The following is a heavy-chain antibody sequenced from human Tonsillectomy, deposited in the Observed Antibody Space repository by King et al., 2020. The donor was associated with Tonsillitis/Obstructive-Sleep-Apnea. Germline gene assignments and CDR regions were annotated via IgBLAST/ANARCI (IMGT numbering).Heavy chain of an antibody. Sequence: VQLVESGGGVVQPGGSLRLSCAASGFTFSTYVIPWVRQAPGKGLEWVAVISCGGDNKFYADSVKGRFTISRYNSKNTLHLQMNSLRAEDAAVYYCATGGPGADRLSFHYMDVWGKGTTVTVSS. J-gene: IGHJ6*03. D-gene: IGHD3-10*01. V-gene: IGHV3-30*01. CDR3: ATGGPGADRLSFHYMDV. CDR2: ISCGGDNK. CDR1: GFTFSTYV.